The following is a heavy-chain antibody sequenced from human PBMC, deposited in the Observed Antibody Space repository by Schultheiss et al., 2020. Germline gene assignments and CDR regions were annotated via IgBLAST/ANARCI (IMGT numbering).Heavy chain of an antibody. CDR1: GGSFSGYY. D-gene: IGHD1-26*01. CDR3: ARLRGWELARFDY. J-gene: IGHJ4*02. V-gene: IGHV4-34*01. CDR2: INHSGST. Sequence: SQTLSLTCAVYGGSFSGYYWSWIRQPPGKGLEWIGEINHSGSTNYNPSLKSRVTISVDTSKNQFSLKLSSVTAADTAVYYCARLRGWELARFDYWGQGTLVTVGS.